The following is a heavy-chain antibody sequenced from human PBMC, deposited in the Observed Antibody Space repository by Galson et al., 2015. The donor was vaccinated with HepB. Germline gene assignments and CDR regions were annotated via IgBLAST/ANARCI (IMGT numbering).Heavy chain of an antibody. Sequence: SVKVSCKASGGAFSSYAISWVRQAPGQGLEWMGGIIPIFGTANYAQKFQGRVTITADESTSTAYMELSSLRSEDTAVYYCARELFSSGWRNDAFDIWGQGTMVTASS. CDR2: IIPIFGTA. D-gene: IGHD6-19*01. CDR3: ARELFSSGWRNDAFDI. J-gene: IGHJ3*02. CDR1: GGAFSSYA. V-gene: IGHV1-69*13.